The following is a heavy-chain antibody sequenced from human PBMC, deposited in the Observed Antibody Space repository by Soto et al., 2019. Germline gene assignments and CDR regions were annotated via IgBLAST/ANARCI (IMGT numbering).Heavy chain of an antibody. CDR1: GFTFSSYW. V-gene: IGHV3-7*04. J-gene: IGHJ6*02. CDR3: ARELVTPDYYYGMDV. D-gene: IGHD4-4*01. CDR2: IKQGGSEK. Sequence: EVQLVESGGGLVQPGGSLRLSCAASGFTFSSYWMSWVRQAPGKGLEWVANIKQGGSEKYYVDSVKGRFTISRDNAKNSLYLQMNSLRAEDTAVYYCARELVTPDYYYGMDVWGQGTTVTVSS.